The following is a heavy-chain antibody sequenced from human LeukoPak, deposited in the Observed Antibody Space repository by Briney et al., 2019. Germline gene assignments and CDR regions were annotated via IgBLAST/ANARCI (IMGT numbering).Heavy chain of an antibody. V-gene: IGHV4-59*01. Sequence: SETLSLTCTVSGGSMGRYYWSWIRQPPGKGLEWIGYIYYSGSTNYNPSLKSRVTILVDTSKNQFSLKLSSVTAADTAVYYCARVDSHCGGDCYSAKYFQHWGQGTLVTVSS. J-gene: IGHJ1*01. CDR1: GGSMGRYY. D-gene: IGHD2-21*02. CDR3: ARVDSHCGGDCYSAKYFQH. CDR2: IYYSGST.